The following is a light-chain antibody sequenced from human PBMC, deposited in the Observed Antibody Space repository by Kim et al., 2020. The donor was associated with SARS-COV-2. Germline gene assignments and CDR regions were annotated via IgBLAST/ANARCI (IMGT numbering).Light chain of an antibody. CDR3: NCRDSSGNHLV. Sequence: ALEQTVRITCQGDSLRNYYASWYQQKPGQAPVFVIYGENNRPSGIPDRFSGSFSGNTASLTITGAQAEDEADYYCNCRDSSGNHLVFGGGTKLTVL. J-gene: IGLJ2*01. CDR1: SLRNYY. CDR2: GEN. V-gene: IGLV3-19*01.